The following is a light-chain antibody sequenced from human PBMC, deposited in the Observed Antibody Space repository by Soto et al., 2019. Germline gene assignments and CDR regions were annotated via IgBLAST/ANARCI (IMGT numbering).Light chain of an antibody. CDR2: GAS. J-gene: IGKJ1*01. Sequence: DIQMTQSPSTLSVSVGDRVTLTCRASQSISSWLAWYQQKPGQAPKLLIYGASTIKSGVPSRFSGSGSGTEFTLTISSLQPDDFAAYYCQHYDSYSEAFGQGTKVDIK. V-gene: IGKV1-5*03. CDR3: QHYDSYSEA. CDR1: QSISSW.